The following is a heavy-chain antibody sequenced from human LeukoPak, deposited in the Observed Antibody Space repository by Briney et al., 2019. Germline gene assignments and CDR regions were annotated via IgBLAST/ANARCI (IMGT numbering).Heavy chain of an antibody. Sequence: GASVKVSCKASGYTFTSYGISWVRQAPGQGLEWMGWINPNSGGTNYAQKFQGRVTMTRDTSISTAYMELSRLRSDDTAVYYCARDDADYGDYWFDPWGQGTLVTVSS. CDR3: ARDDADYGDYWFDP. CDR2: INPNSGGT. J-gene: IGHJ5*02. CDR1: GYTFTSYG. V-gene: IGHV1-2*02. D-gene: IGHD4-17*01.